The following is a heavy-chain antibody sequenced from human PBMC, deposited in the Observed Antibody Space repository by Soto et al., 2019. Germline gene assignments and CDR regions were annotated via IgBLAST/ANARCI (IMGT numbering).Heavy chain of an antibody. CDR3: ARDPEKFYGGYYYYYGMDV. Sequence: PGGAMRLSCAASGFTFSSYWMSWVRQAPETGMEWVANIKQDVSEKCYVDSVKGRFTISRDNAKNSLYLQMNSLRAEDTAVYYCARDPEKFYGGYYYYYGMDVWGQGTTVTVYS. V-gene: IGHV3-7*05. CDR1: GFTFSSYW. CDR2: IKQDVSEK. D-gene: IGHD6-13*01. J-gene: IGHJ6*02.